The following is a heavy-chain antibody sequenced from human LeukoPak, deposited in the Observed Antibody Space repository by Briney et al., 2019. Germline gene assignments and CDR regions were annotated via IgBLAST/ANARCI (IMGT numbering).Heavy chain of an antibody. V-gene: IGHV3-21*01. CDR3: ARDSIVGAAFDY. J-gene: IGHJ4*02. CDR1: GFIFTNYF. Sequence: PGGSLRLSCAASGFIFTNYFMSWVRQAPGKGLEWVSSISSSSSYIYYADSVKGRFTISRDNAKNSLYLQMNSLRAEDTAVYYCARDSIVGAAFDYWGQGTLVTVSS. D-gene: IGHD1-26*01. CDR2: ISSSSSYI.